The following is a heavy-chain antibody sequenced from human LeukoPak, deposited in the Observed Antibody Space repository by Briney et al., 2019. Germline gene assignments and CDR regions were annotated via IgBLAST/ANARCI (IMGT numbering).Heavy chain of an antibody. Sequence: GGPLRLSCAASGFTFSRYSMNWVRQAPGKGLEWVSSISSSSSYIYYADSVKGRFTISRDNAKNSLYLQMNSLRAEDTAVYYCARAMVRGVIIHYYGMDVWGQGTTVTVSS. V-gene: IGHV3-21*01. D-gene: IGHD3-10*01. CDR1: GFTFSRYS. CDR2: ISSSSSYI. J-gene: IGHJ6*02. CDR3: ARAMVRGVIIHYYGMDV.